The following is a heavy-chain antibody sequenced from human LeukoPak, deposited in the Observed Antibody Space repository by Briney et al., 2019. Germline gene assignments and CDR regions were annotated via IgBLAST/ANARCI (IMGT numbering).Heavy chain of an antibody. J-gene: IGHJ6*02. CDR3: ARGNWAYYASGIYGMDV. CDR2: IGADAET. V-gene: IGHV3-13*01. CDR1: RFTFSTYD. Sequence: GGSLRLSCAASRFTFSTYDMHWVRQPAGKGLEWVSTIGADAETYYSGSVRGRFTITRDNAKNTLHLHMNSLGAGDTAVYFCARGNWAYYASGIYGMDVWGQGTTVTVSS. D-gene: IGHD3-10*01.